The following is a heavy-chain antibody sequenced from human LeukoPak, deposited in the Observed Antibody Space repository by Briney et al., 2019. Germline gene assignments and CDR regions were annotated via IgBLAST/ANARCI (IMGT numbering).Heavy chain of an antibody. CDR1: GGTFSSYA. V-gene: IGHV1-69*13. J-gene: IGHJ3*02. CDR2: IIPIFGTK. D-gene: IGHD3-22*01. Sequence: SVKVSSKASGGTFSSYALSWVRQAPGQGLEWMGGIIPIFGTKNYAQTFQGRVTITADESTSTAYMELSSLRSEGTAVYYCARRRSYYDSSGYTFDIWGQGTMVTVSS. CDR3: ARRRSYYDSSGYTFDI.